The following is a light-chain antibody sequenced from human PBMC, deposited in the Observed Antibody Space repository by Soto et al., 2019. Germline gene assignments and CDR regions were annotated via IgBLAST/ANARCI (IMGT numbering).Light chain of an antibody. V-gene: IGLV1-40*01. CDR2: SNS. CDR3: QSYDSSLSGSRV. CDR1: SSNIGAGYD. J-gene: IGLJ2*01. Sequence: QSVLTQPPSVSGAPGQRVTISCTGSSSNIGAGYDVHWYQQLPRTGPKLLIYSNSNRPSGVPDRFSGSKSGTSASLAITGLQAEDEADYYCQSYDSSLSGSRVFGGGTKLTVL.